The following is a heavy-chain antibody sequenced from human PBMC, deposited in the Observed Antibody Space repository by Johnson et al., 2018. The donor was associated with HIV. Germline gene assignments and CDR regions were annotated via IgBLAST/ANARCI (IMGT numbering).Heavy chain of an antibody. V-gene: IGHV3-30*18. Sequence: QVQLVESGGGVVQPGRSLRLSCAASGFTFSNYAMHWVRQAPGKGLEWVALISHDGSNRYYADSVKGRFIISRDKSKNTLYLQMNSLGAEDTAVYFCAKDLTYVISAFDLWGQGTMVTVSS. D-gene: IGHD3-10*02. CDR3: AKDLTYVISAFDL. CDR2: ISHDGSNR. CDR1: GFTFSNYA. J-gene: IGHJ3*01.